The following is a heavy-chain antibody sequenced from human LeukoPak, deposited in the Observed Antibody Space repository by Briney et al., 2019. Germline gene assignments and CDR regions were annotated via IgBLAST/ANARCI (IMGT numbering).Heavy chain of an antibody. CDR3: AKRGRSSWYFDY. V-gene: IGHV4-59*01. Sequence: SETLSLTCTVSGGSMSRYYWSWIRQPPGEALEWIGYIYYSGSTNYNPSPKSRVTISVDPSKNQFSLKLSSVTAADTAVYYCAKRGRSSWYFDYWGQGTQVTVSS. CDR2: IYYSGST. CDR1: GGSMSRYY. J-gene: IGHJ4*02. D-gene: IGHD6-13*01.